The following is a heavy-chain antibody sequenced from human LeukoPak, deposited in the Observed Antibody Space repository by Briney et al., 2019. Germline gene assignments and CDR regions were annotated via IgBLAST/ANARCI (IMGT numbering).Heavy chain of an antibody. CDR1: GFTFSDYG. CDR2: IWHDGSRK. J-gene: IGHJ4*02. V-gene: IGHV3-33*03. D-gene: IGHD5-24*01. Sequence: QSGGSLRLSCETSGFTFSDYGMHWVRQAPGKGLEWVAVIWHDGSRKYYADSVKGRFTISRDNAKNSLYLQMNSLRAEDTAVYYCAKKMDTWGQGTLVTVSS. CDR3: AKKMDT.